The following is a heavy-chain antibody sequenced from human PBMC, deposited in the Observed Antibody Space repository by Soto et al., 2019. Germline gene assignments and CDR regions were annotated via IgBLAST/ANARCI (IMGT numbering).Heavy chain of an antibody. J-gene: IGHJ6*02. Sequence: QVQLVESGGGVVQPGRSLRLSCAASGFTFSSYGMHWVRQAPGKGLEWVAVISYDGSNKYYADSVKGRFTISRDNSKNMLYLQMNSLRAEDTAVYYCANWGPELLWFGELSTGAGHPFYYYGMDVWGQGTTVTVSS. D-gene: IGHD3-10*01. CDR3: ANWGPELLWFGELSTGAGHPFYYYGMDV. CDR1: GFTFSSYG. V-gene: IGHV3-30*18. CDR2: ISYDGSNK.